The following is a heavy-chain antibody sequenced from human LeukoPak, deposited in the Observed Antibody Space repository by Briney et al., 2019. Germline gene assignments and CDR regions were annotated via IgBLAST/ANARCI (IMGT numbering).Heavy chain of an antibody. CDR3: AKAKRNSDYLFDY. D-gene: IGHD5-12*01. V-gene: IGHV3-9*01. CDR1: GFTFDDYV. J-gene: IGHJ4*02. CDR2: IGWNNDKI. Sequence: GGSLRLSCVASGFTFDDYVMHWVRQAPGKGLEWVSSIGWNNDKILYADSVKGRFTISRDNAGRSLFLQMNSLRPEDTAFYYCAKAKRNSDYLFDYWGQGTLVAVSS.